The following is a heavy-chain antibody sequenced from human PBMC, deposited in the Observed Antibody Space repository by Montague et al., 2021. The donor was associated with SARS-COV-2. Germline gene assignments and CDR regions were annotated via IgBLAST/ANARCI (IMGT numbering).Heavy chain of an antibody. CDR2: IYNSGST. CDR3: VRDQGRSNWNYPDY. Sequence: SETLSLTCTVSGGSISGYYWSWFRQSAGKGLEWIGRIYNSGSTSSNPSLKSRVTMSVDTSKNQFSLKLSSVTAADTAVYCCVRDQGRSNWNYPDYWGQGTLVTVSS. D-gene: IGHD1-20*01. J-gene: IGHJ4*02. V-gene: IGHV4-4*07. CDR1: GGSISGYY.